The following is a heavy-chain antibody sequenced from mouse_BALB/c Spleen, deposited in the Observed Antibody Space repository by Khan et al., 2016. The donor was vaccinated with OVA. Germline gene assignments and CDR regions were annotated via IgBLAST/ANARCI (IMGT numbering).Heavy chain of an antibody. CDR3: ARAAYGNFAY. Sequence: VQLKESGGGLVKPGGSLKLSCAASGFTFSSYAMSWVRQTPEKRLEWVATISSDGYYTYYPDNVTGRFTISRDNAKNTLYLQMSSLRSEDTAMYYCARAAYGNFAYWGQGTLVTVSA. V-gene: IGHV5-9-3*01. D-gene: IGHD2-1*01. J-gene: IGHJ3*01. CDR2: ISSDGYYT. CDR1: GFTFSSYA.